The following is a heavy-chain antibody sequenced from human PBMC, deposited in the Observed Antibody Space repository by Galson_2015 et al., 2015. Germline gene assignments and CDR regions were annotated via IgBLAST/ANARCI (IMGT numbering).Heavy chain of an antibody. Sequence: SLRLSCAASGFTFSDYSMNWVRQAPGKGPEWVTVILYDGSMTFYADSVKGRFTISRDNSENTLYLQMNSLRVEDTAVYSCARRTYGDSGPLDYWGQGTLVTVSS. CDR1: GFTFSDYS. D-gene: IGHD4-17*01. J-gene: IGHJ4*02. CDR3: ARRTYGDSGPLDY. V-gene: IGHV3-30*12. CDR2: ILYDGSMT.